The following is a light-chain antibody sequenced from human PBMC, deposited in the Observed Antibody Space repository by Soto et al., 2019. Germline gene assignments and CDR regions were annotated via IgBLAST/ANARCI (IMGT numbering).Light chain of an antibody. CDR3: LQDYNYPRT. J-gene: IGKJ2*01. CDR2: AAS. Sequence: AIQMTQSPSSLSPSVGDRVTITCRASQGIRNDLGWYQQKPGKAPRLLIYAASSLQSGVPSRFSGSGAGTDFTLTISSLQPEDFATYYCLQDYNYPRTFGQGTKLEIK. V-gene: IGKV1-6*01. CDR1: QGIRND.